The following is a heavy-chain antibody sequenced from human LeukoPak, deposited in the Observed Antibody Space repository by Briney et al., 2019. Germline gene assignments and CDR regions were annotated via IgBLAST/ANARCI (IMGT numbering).Heavy chain of an antibody. V-gene: IGHV1-69*04. CDR3: ARGAWFDP. J-gene: IGHJ5*02. CDR1: GGTFSSYA. CDR2: IIPILGIA. Sequence: SVKVSCKASGGTFSSYAISWVRQAPGQGLEWMGRIIPILGIANYAQKFQGRVTITADKSTSTAYMGLSSLRSEDTAVYYCARGAWFDPWGQGTLVTVSS.